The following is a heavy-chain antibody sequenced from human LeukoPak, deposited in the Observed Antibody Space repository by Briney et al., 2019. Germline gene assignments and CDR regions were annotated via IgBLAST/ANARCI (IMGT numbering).Heavy chain of an antibody. CDR3: ARDLRGARIRFIDY. CDR2: ISSSGSTI. D-gene: IGHD3-3*02. Sequence: GGSLRLSCAASGFTFSSYEMNWVRQAPGKGLEWVSYISSSGSTIYYADSVKGRFTISRDNAKNSLYLQMNSLRAADTAVYYFARDLRGARIRFIDYWGQGTLATVSS. J-gene: IGHJ4*02. V-gene: IGHV3-48*03. CDR1: GFTFSSYE.